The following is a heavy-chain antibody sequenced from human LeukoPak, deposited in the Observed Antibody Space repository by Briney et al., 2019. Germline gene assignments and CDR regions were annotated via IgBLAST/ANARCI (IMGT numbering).Heavy chain of an antibody. CDR1: GFTFSSHL. Sequence: GGSLRLSCVASGFTFSSHLMHWVRQVPGKGLVWVSRIDSDGSKTDYADSVKGRFTFSRDNARNTLYLQMNSLRADDTAVYYCAKGDYYDFDYWGQGTLVTVSS. V-gene: IGHV3-74*01. CDR2: IDSDGSKT. J-gene: IGHJ4*02. CDR3: AKGDYYDFDY. D-gene: IGHD3-10*01.